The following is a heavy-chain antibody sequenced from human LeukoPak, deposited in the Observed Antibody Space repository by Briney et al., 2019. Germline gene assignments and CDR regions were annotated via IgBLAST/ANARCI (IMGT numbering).Heavy chain of an antibody. J-gene: IGHJ4*02. V-gene: IGHV1-2*06. CDR1: GYTFTGYY. D-gene: IGHD3-22*01. Sequence: GASVKVSCKASGYTFTGYYMHWVRQAPGQGLEWMGRINPNGGGTMYAQKFRGRVTMTRETSISTAYMELSRLRSDDTAVYYCARSDDSSGYYFLDYWGQGTLVTVSS. CDR2: INPNGGGT. CDR3: ARSDDSSGYYFLDY.